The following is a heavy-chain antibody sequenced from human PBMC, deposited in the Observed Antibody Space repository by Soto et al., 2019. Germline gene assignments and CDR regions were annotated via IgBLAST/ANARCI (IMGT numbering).Heavy chain of an antibody. J-gene: IGHJ5*02. Sequence: PGGSLRLSGAACGFTFSTYCIIWVRQAPGKGLEWLSSISDSGHYIYYADSVKGRFTISRDNAKNSLFLQMNSLRGEDTAVYYCARSGLAMPQPASQWFDPLGHGTLVAFSS. CDR3: ARSGLAMPQPASQWFDP. V-gene: IGHV3-21*04. CDR2: ISDSGHYI. D-gene: IGHD3-22*01. CDR1: GFTFSTYC.